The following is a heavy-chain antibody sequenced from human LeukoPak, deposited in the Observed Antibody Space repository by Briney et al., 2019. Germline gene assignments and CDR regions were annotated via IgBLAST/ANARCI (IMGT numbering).Heavy chain of an antibody. CDR1: GFTFSSYS. CDR3: ARGPSYYVSETLSYFDY. V-gene: IGHV3-21*01. CDR2: ISSSSSYI. Sequence: GGSLRLSCAASGFTFSSYSMNWVRQAPGKGLEWVSSISSSSSYIYYADSVKGRFTISRDNAKNSLYLQMNSLRAEDTAVYYCARGPSYYVSETLSYFDYWGQGTLVTVSS. D-gene: IGHD3-10*01. J-gene: IGHJ4*02.